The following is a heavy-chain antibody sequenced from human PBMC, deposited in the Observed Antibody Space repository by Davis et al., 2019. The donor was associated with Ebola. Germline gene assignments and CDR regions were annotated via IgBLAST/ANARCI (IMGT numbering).Heavy chain of an antibody. CDR3: ARAVRYPVVVTRTSRKYYFDY. CDR2: KNPNSGNT. CDR1: GYRLTSYD. Sequence: ASVKVSCKASGYRLTSYDINWLRQATGQGLEWMGWKNPNSGNTRYAQKFQGRVTMTRNTSVSTAYMELSSLRSEDTAVYYCARAVRYPVVVTRTSRKYYFDYWGQGTLVTVSS. J-gene: IGHJ4*02. V-gene: IGHV1-8*01. D-gene: IGHD2-21*02.